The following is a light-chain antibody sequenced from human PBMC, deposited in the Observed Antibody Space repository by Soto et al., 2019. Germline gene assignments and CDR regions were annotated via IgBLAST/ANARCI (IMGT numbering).Light chain of an antibody. CDR2: EVS. CDR1: SSDIGGYRF. Sequence: QSALTQPASVSGSPGQSITISCTGTSSDIGGYRFVSWYQQHPGKTPKLIIYEVSNRPSGVSNRFSGSKSGNTASLTISDLQTEDEAEYYCNSYTATNARVFGGGTKLTVL. CDR3: NSYTATNARV. J-gene: IGLJ2*01. V-gene: IGLV2-14*03.